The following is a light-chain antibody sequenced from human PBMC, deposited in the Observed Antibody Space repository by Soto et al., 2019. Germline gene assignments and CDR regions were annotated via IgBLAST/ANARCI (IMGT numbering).Light chain of an antibody. CDR2: DAS. CDR3: QQYNSYSLYT. V-gene: IGKV1-5*01. J-gene: IGKJ2*01. CDR1: QSISSW. Sequence: DSQMTQSPSTLSASVGDRVTITCRASQSISSWLAWYQQKPGKAPKLLIYDASSLESGVPSRFSGSGSGTEFTLTISSRQPDDFAAYYCQQYNSYSLYTCGQGTKLEIK.